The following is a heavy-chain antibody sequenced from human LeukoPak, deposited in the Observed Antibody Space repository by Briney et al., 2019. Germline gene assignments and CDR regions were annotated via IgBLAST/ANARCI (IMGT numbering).Heavy chain of an antibody. J-gene: IGHJ3*02. CDR3: ASTSNYAFNI. CDR1: GGSISSYY. D-gene: IGHD5-24*01. CDR2: IYYSGST. V-gene: IGHV4-59*08. Sequence: SETLSLTCTVSGGSISSYYWSWIRQPPGKGLEWIGYIYYSGSTNSNPSLKSRVTISVDTSKNQFSLKVRSVTAADTAVYYCASTSNYAFNIWGHGTMVTVSS.